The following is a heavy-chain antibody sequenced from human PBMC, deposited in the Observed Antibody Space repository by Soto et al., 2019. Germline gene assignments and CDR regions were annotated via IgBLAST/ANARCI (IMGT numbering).Heavy chain of an antibody. CDR1: GFTFNTYW. D-gene: IGHD1-1*01. J-gene: IGHJ6*02. V-gene: IGHV3-74*01. CDR2: INNDGSNT. CDR3: VRGASGTTYGMDV. Sequence: EVQLVESGGGLVQPGGSLRLSCAASGFTFNTYWIHWVRQAPGKGLVWVSRINNDGSNTSYAESVKGRITISRDNAKNTLNLQMSSLRAEYTAVYYCVRGASGTTYGMDVWGQGTRVTVSS.